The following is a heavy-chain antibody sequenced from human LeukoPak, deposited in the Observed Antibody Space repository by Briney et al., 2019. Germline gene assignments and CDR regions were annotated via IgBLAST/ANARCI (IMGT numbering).Heavy chain of an antibody. CDR2: IKQDGREK. J-gene: IGHJ6*02. V-gene: IGHV3-7*01. D-gene: IGHD6-13*01. CDR3: AREGAAANYYGMDV. Sequence: SGGSLRLSCSASGFTFSSYWMSWVRQAPGKGLEGVANIKQDGREKYYVDSVKGRFTISRDNAKNSMYLEMNSLRGEDTAVYYCAREGAAANYYGMDVWGQGTTVTVSS. CDR1: GFTFSSYW.